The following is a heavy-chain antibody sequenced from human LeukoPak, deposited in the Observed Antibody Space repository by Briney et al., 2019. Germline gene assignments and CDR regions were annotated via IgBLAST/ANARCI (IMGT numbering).Heavy chain of an antibody. CDR3: ARPPPYSGYLNWFDP. J-gene: IGHJ5*02. CDR1: GFSFSSYW. Sequence: GGSLRLSCAASGFSFSSYWMTWVRQAPGKGLEWVAVISYDGSNKYYADSVKGRFTISRDNSKNTLYLQMNSLRAEDTAVYYCARPPPYSGYLNWFDPWGQGTLVTVSS. CDR2: ISYDGSNK. D-gene: IGHD5-12*01. V-gene: IGHV3-30-3*01.